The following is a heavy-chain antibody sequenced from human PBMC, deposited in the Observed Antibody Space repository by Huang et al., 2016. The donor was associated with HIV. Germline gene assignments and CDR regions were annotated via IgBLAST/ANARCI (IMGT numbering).Heavy chain of an antibody. CDR1: GFGFSGYV. CDR3: ARDGARVDNVLNYFDWYRRRSRLDI. Sequence: QVHLVESGGGVVQPGRSLRLSCVASGFGFSGYVMHWVRQAPGGGLEWVASRYHEGGKKFYADSVKGRFSISRDNSENTVSLQMDSLRPEDTAVYFCARDGARVDNVLNYFDWYRRRSRLDIWGLGTLVTVSS. D-gene: IGHD3-9*01. CDR2: RYHEGGKK. J-gene: IGHJ4*02. V-gene: IGHV3-30-3*01.